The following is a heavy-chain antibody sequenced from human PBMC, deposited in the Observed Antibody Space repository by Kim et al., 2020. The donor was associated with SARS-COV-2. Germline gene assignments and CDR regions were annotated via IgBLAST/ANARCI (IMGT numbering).Heavy chain of an antibody. D-gene: IGHD5-18*01. Sequence: SPDSMKGRFTISRDNSNNILSLQMHSLRAEDTALYFCAKGGRTQLIDFWGQGTLVTVSS. J-gene: IGHJ4*02. CDR3: AKGGRTQLIDF. V-gene: IGHV3-23*01.